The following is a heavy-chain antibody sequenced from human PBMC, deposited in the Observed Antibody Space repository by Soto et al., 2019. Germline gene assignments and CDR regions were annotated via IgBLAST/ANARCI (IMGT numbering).Heavy chain of an antibody. CDR2: IWYDGSNK. CDR3: ARDSVPAAIPSKYYGMDV. CDR1: GFTFSSYG. V-gene: IGHV3-33*01. J-gene: IGHJ6*02. Sequence: GGSLRLSCAASGFTFSSYGMHWVRQAPGKGLEWVAVIWYDGSNKYYADSVKGRFTISRDNSKNTLYLQMNSLRAEDTAVYYCARDSVPAAIPSKYYGMDVWGQGTTVTAP. D-gene: IGHD2-2*01.